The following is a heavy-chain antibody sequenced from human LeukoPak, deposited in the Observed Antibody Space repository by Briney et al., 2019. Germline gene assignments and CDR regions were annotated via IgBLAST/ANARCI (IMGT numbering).Heavy chain of an antibody. V-gene: IGHV5-51*01. J-gene: IGHJ4*02. CDR1: GYSFTSYW. CDR3: ARGPVAYCGGDCYSDIDY. D-gene: IGHD2-21*02. Sequence: GESLKISCKGSGYSFTSYWIGWVRQMPGKGLEWMGIIYPDDSDTRYSPSFQGQVTISADKSISTAYLQWSSLKASDTAMYYCARGPVAYCGGDCYSDIDYWGQGTLVTVSS. CDR2: IYPDDSDT.